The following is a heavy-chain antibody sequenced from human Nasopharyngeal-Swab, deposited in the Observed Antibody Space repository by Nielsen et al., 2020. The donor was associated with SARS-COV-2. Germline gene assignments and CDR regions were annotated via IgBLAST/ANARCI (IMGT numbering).Heavy chain of an antibody. D-gene: IGHD5-12*01. CDR3: ARGPWAYGGYVSYYYGMDV. V-gene: IGHV1-8*01. CDR1: GYTFTSSD. CDR2: MNPNSGNP. J-gene: IGHJ6*02. Sequence: ASVKVSCKASGYTFTSSDINWVRQATGQRLEWMGWMNPNSGNPGYAQKFQGRVTMTRNTSISTAYMELSSLRSEDTAVYYCARGPWAYGGYVSYYYGMDVWGQGTTVTVSS.